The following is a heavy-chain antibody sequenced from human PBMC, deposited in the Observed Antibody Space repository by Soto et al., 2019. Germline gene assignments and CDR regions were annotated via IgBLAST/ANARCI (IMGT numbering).Heavy chain of an antibody. Sequence: GESLRLSCAASGFTFSSYSMNWVRQAPGKGLEWVSSISSSSSYIYYADSVKGRFTISRDNAKNSLYLQMNSLRAEDTAVYYCARDRCSGGSCYSRYWGQGALVTVS. CDR3: ARDRCSGGSCYSRY. J-gene: IGHJ4*02. D-gene: IGHD2-15*01. V-gene: IGHV3-21*01. CDR1: GFTFSSYS. CDR2: ISSSSSYI.